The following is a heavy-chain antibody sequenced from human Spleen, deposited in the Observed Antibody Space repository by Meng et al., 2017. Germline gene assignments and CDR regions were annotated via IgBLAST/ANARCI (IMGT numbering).Heavy chain of an antibody. Sequence: GALRLSCAASGFTFSSYAMSWVRQAPGKGLEWVSGITSSGGSTYYADSVKGRFTISRDNSKNTLYLQMSSLRAEDTAVYYCAKVRPSSGWSFDYWGQGTLVTVSS. D-gene: IGHD6-19*01. V-gene: IGHV3-23*01. CDR3: AKVRPSSGWSFDY. CDR1: GFTFSSYA. CDR2: ITSSGGST. J-gene: IGHJ4*02.